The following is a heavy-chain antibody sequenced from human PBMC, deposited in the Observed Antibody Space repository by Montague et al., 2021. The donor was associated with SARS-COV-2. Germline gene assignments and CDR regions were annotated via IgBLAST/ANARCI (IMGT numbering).Heavy chain of an antibody. Sequence: PALVKPTQTLTLTCTLSGFSLSTSGMRASWIRQPPGKALEWLARIDWDDDKFYSTSLKTMLTISKDTSKNQVVLTMTNMDPVDTATYYCARSYYDILTNYYDAFDIWGQGTMVTVSS. D-gene: IGHD3-9*01. V-gene: IGHV2-70*04. CDR1: GFSLSTSGMR. CDR3: ARSYYDILTNYYDAFDI. J-gene: IGHJ3*02. CDR2: IDWDDDK.